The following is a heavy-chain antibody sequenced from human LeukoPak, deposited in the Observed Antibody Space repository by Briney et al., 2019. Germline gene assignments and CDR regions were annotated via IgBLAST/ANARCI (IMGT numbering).Heavy chain of an antibody. CDR3: ARDVKPGYSSSWYLSVCAFDI. D-gene: IGHD6-13*01. V-gene: IGHV1-18*01. CDR1: GYTFTSYG. CDR2: ISAYNGNT. Sequence: GASVKVSCKASGYTFTSYGISWVRQAPRQGLEWMGWISAYNGNTNYAQKLQGRVTMTTDTSASTAYMELRSLRSDDTAVYYCARDVKPGYSSSWYLSVCAFDIWGQGTMVTVSS. J-gene: IGHJ3*02.